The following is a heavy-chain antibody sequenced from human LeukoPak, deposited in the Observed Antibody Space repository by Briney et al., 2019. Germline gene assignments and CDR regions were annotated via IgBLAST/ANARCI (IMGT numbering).Heavy chain of an antibody. CDR3: AKSVAGTSGWFDP. CDR1: GFTFSTYA. CDR2: ILGSGAGT. Sequence: PGGSLRLSCAASGFTFSTYAMSWFRQAPGKGLEWVSGILGSGAGTFYADSVKGRFTISRDNSKNTLYLQMTSLGAEDAAVCYCAKSVAGTSGWFDPRGQGALVTVSS. D-gene: IGHD1-1*01. J-gene: IGHJ5*02. V-gene: IGHV3-23*01.